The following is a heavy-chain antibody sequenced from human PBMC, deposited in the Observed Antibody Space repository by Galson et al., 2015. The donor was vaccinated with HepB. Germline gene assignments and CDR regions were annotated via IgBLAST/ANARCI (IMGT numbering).Heavy chain of an antibody. D-gene: IGHD1-26*01. CDR1: GYTLTELS. CDR2: FDPEDGET. J-gene: IGHJ4*02. CDR3: ATWYSGSWTFDY. V-gene: IGHV1-24*01. Sequence: SVKVSCKVSGYTLTELSMHWVRQAPGKGLEWMGGFDPEDGETIYAQKFQGRVTMTEDTSTDTAYMELSSLRSEDTAVYYCATWYSGSWTFDYWGQGTLVTVSS.